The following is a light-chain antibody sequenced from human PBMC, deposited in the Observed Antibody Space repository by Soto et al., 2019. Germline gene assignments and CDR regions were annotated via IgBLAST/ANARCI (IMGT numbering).Light chain of an antibody. V-gene: IGLV1-47*02. Sequence: SVLTQPPSASGTPGQRVTISCSGSSSNIGSNYVYWYQHLPGTAPKLLIYNNNQRPSGVPDRFSGSKSGTSASLAITGLRSGDEADYYCAAWDDSLSGPVFGGGTKLTVL. J-gene: IGLJ3*02. CDR2: NNN. CDR1: SSNIGSNY. CDR3: AAWDDSLSGPV.